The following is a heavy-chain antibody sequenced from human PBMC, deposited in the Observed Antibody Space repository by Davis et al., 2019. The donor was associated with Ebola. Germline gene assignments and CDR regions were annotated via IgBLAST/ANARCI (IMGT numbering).Heavy chain of an antibody. CDR2: IRSKTYGGTT. CDR1: GFTSGAYA. J-gene: IGHJ4*01. Sequence: GGSLRLSCTASGFTSGAYAMSWVRQVPGKGLEWVGFIRSKTYGGTTEYAASVKGRFTISRDDSKTIAYLQMNSLKTEDTGVYYCSRGGDYCDYWGQGTLVTVSS. CDR3: SRGGDYCDY. V-gene: IGHV3-49*04.